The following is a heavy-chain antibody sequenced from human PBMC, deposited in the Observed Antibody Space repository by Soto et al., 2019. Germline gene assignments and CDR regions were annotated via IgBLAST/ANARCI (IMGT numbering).Heavy chain of an antibody. V-gene: IGHV1-2*04. CDR3: AREYNCTNGVCYTYFDY. J-gene: IGHJ4*02. CDR2: INPNSGGT. Sequence: ASVKVSCKASGYTFTGYYMHWVRQAPGQGLEWMGWINPNSGGTNYAQKFQGWVTMTRDTSISTAYMELSRLRSDDTAVYYCAREYNCTNGVCYTYFDYWGQGTLVTVS. CDR1: GYTFTGYY. D-gene: IGHD2-8*01.